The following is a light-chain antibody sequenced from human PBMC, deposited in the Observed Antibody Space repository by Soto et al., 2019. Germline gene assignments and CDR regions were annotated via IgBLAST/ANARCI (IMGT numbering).Light chain of an antibody. CDR2: GAS. J-gene: IGKJ2*01. CDR3: QQYNTWPPYT. CDR1: QSVSSI. V-gene: IGKV3-15*01. Sequence: EIVMTQSPATLSVSPGERATLSRRASQSVSSILAWYQQKPGQAPRLLIYGASTRATGIPARFSGSGSGTEFTLTISSLQSEDFAVYYCQQYNTWPPYTFGQGTKLEIK.